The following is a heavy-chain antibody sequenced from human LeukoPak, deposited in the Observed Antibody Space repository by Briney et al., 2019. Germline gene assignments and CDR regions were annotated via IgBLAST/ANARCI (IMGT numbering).Heavy chain of an antibody. J-gene: IGHJ4*02. Sequence: SETLSLTCTVSGGSINSYYWSWIRQPPGKGLEWIGYIYYSGSTNYNPSLKSRVTISVHTSKNQFSLKLSSVTAADTAVYYCARGTMVRGTPSYFDCWGQGTLVTVSS. CDR1: GGSINSYY. V-gene: IGHV4-59*08. D-gene: IGHD3-10*01. CDR3: ARGTMVRGTPSYFDC. CDR2: IYYSGST.